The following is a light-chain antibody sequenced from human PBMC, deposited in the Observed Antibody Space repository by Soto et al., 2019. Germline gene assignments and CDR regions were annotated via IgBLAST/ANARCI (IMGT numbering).Light chain of an antibody. Sequence: DTQTTQSPSTLSASVGDRDTIPCRASQSISSWLAWYQQKPGKAPKLLIYKASSLESGVPSRFSGSGSGTEFTLTISSLQPDDFATYYCQQYNSYWTFGQGTKVDIK. CDR3: QQYNSYWT. J-gene: IGKJ1*01. CDR2: KAS. V-gene: IGKV1-5*03. CDR1: QSISSW.